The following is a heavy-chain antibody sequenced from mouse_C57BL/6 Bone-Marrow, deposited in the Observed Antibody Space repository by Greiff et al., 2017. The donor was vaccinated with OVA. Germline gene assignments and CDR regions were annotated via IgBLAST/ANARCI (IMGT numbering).Heavy chain of an antibody. CDR3: ARDGYYVYYAMDY. CDR2: IDPSDSYT. CDR1: GYTFTSYW. Sequence: QVQLQQPGAELVMPGASVKLSCKASGYTFTSYWMHWVKQRPGQGLEWIGEIDPSDSYTNYNQKFKGKSTLTVDKSSSTAYMQISSLTSEDSAVYYCARDGYYVYYAMDYWGQGTSVTVSS. D-gene: IGHD2-3*01. J-gene: IGHJ4*01. V-gene: IGHV1-69*01.